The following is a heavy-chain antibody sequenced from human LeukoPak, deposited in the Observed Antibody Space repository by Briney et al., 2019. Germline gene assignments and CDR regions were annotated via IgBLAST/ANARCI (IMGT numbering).Heavy chain of an antibody. CDR3: XXXXXDTXYYETSAYYRFDY. Sequence: PGGSLRLSCAASGFTFTNAWMSWVRQAPGKGLEWVGRIKNKIDGGTAEYAAPVKGRFTISRDDSKNTLYLQMNSLKTDDTAVYXXXXXXXDTXYYETSAYYRFDYWGQGTLVTVSS. V-gene: IGHV3-15*01. D-gene: IGHD3-22*01. CDR1: GFTFTNAW. J-gene: IGHJ4*02. CDR2: IKNKIDGGTA.